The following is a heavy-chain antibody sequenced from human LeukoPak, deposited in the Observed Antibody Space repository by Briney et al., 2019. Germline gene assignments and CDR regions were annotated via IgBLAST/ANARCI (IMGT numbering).Heavy chain of an antibody. Sequence: SGGSLRLSCATSGFTFSSYAMSWVRQAPGKGLEWVSGIGASGGSTYYADSVKGRFTISRDNAKNSLYLQMNSLRAEDTAVYYCARDYYDSSGEFDYWGQGTLVTVSS. CDR2: IGASGGST. D-gene: IGHD3-22*01. CDR1: GFTFSSYA. J-gene: IGHJ4*02. V-gene: IGHV3-23*01. CDR3: ARDYYDSSGEFDY.